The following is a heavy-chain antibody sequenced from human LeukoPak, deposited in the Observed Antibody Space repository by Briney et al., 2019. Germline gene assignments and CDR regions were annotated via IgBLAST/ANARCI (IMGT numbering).Heavy chain of an antibody. Sequence: ASVKVSCKASGYTFTGYYMHWVRQAPGQGLEWMGWINPNSGGTNYAQKFQGRVTMTRDTSISTAYMELSRLRSDDTAVYYCARWGHRVYDYGGNSGDYWGQGTLVTVSS. V-gene: IGHV1-2*02. J-gene: IGHJ4*02. CDR2: INPNSGGT. D-gene: IGHD4-23*01. CDR3: ARWGHRVYDYGGNSGDY. CDR1: GYTFTGYY.